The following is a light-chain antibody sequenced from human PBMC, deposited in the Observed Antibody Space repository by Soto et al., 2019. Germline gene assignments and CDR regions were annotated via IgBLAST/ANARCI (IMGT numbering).Light chain of an antibody. V-gene: IGKV3-15*01. CDR3: ERYNNWPT. CDR1: QSVNSN. CDR2: GSS. J-gene: IGKJ1*01. Sequence: EIVMTQSPATLYVSPGERATLSCRATQSVNSNLAWYQQKLGQARRLLLYGSSTRATFVPARFSGSVSGTEFIVTVSSLQSEDFAVDFCERYNNWPTFGQGTKVQIK.